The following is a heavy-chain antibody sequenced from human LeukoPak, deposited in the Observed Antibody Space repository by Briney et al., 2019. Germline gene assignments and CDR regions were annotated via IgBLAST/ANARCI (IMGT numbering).Heavy chain of an antibody. CDR1: GGSFSGYY. CDR3: ARQATGFDDAFDI. J-gene: IGHJ3*02. CDR2: INHSGST. Sequence: PSETLSLTCAVYGGSFSGYYWSWIRQPPGKGLEWIGEINHSGSTNYNPFLKSRVTISVDTSKNQFSLKLSSVTAADTAVYYCARQATGFDDAFDIWGQGTMVTVSS. V-gene: IGHV4-34*01. D-gene: IGHD3-9*01.